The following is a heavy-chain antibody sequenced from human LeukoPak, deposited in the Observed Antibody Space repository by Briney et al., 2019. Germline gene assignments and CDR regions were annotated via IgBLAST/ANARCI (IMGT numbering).Heavy chain of an antibody. CDR1: GYTLTTYG. D-gene: IGHD3-9*01. CDR3: ARVRITYYDILTGSSDAFDI. V-gene: IGHV1-18*01. Sequence: ASVKVSCKASGYTLTTYGISWVRQAPGQGLEWMGWISAYNGNTNYAQKLQGRVTMTTDTSTSTAYMELRSLRSDDTAVYYCARVRITYYDILTGSSDAFDIWGQETMVTVSS. J-gene: IGHJ3*02. CDR2: ISAYNGNT.